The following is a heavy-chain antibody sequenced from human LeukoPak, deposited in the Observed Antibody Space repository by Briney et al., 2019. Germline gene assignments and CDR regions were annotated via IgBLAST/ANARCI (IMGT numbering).Heavy chain of an antibody. D-gene: IGHD3-22*01. V-gene: IGHV3-53*01. CDR3: ARAFGYDAFDI. CDR1: GFTISSNY. CDR2: IYSGGST. Sequence: GGSLRLSCAASGFTISSNYMSWVRHAPGKGVEWVSVIYSGGSTYYSDSVKGRFTISRDNSKKTLYLQMNSLRAEYTAVYYCARAFGYDAFDIWGQGTMVTVSS. J-gene: IGHJ3*02.